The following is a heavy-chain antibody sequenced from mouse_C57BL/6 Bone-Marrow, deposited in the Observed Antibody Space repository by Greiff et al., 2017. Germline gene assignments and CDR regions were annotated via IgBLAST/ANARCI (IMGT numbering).Heavy chain of an antibody. Sequence: VQLQQSGAELVRPGASVKLSCTASGFNIKDDYMHWVKQRPEQGLEWIGWIDPENGDTEYASKFQGKATITADTSSNTAYLQLSSLTSEDTAVYYCTTWGYYWYFDVWGTGTTVTVSS. CDR1: GFNIKDDY. J-gene: IGHJ1*03. CDR2: IDPENGDT. CDR3: TTWGYYWYFDV. V-gene: IGHV14-4*01. D-gene: IGHD2-2*01.